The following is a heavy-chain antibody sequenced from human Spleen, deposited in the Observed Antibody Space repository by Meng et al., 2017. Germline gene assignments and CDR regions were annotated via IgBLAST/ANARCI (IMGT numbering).Heavy chain of an antibody. V-gene: IGHV1-69*11. CDR1: GGTFSDSP. J-gene: IGHJ5*02. CDR2: ILPVLDTT. Sequence: QVHLLQSGPEVKKPGASVKVSCRASGGTFSDSPITWVRQAPGHGLEWMGTILPVLDTTNYAQRFQGRVTITADYMELASLTSDDTAIYYCARGHWFDPWGQGTLVTVSS. CDR3: ARGHWFDP.